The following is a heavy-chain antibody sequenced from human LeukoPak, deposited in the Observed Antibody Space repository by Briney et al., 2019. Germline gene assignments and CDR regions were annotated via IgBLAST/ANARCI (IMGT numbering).Heavy chain of an antibody. Sequence: GAPLKISFQASGTRFTSSWIGWGRRRPGKGLEGRGTIFPADCDTRYSPSFQGQVTISVDQSNKNASLQWSSLKIAAPARYYCARLSGVSPWGQGTLVTVSS. D-gene: IGHD2-15*01. J-gene: IGHJ5*02. V-gene: IGHV5-51*01. CDR2: IFPADCDT. CDR3: ARLSGVSP. CDR1: GTRFTSSW.